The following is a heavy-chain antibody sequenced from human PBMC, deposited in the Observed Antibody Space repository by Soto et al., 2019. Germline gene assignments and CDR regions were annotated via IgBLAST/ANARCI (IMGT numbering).Heavy chain of an antibody. V-gene: IGHV3-30*18. CDR3: AKDSSLGFYMNV. CDR2: ISYDGTNK. CDR1: GFTFSRFA. J-gene: IGHJ6*03. D-gene: IGHD1-26*01. Sequence: QVQLVESGGGVVQPGTSLRLSCIASGFTFSRFAIHWVRQAPGKGLEWVAVISYDGTNKYYGAFVKGRFSLSRDDSENTAYLQMNSLRPDDTALYYCAKDSSLGFYMNVRGRGTTVTVSS.